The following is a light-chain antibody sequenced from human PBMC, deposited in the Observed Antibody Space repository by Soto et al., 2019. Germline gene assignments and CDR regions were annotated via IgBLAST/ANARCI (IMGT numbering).Light chain of an antibody. V-gene: IGKV4-1*01. CDR2: WAS. CDR3: QQSYSLWT. J-gene: IGKJ1*01. CDR1: QSVLYSSNNKNY. Sequence: DIVMTQSPDSLAVSLGERATINCKSSQSVLYSSNNKNYLAWYQQKPGQPPKLLIYWASTRESGVPDRFSGSGSGTDFTLTISSLQAEDVAVYYCQQSYSLWTVGQGTKVEIK.